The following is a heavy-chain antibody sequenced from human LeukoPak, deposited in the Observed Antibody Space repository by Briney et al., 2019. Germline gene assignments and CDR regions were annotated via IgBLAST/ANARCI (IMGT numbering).Heavy chain of an antibody. D-gene: IGHD4-23*01. V-gene: IGHV1-2*02. J-gene: IGHJ4*02. CDR1: GYTFTGYY. CDR3: WLQTAVVARVDY. CDR2: INPNSGGT. Sequence: GASVKVSCKASGYTFTGYYMHWVRQAPGQGLEWMGWINPNSGGTDYAQKFQGRVTMTRDTSISTAYMELSRLRSDGMAVYYCWLQTAVVARVDYWGQGTLVTVSS.